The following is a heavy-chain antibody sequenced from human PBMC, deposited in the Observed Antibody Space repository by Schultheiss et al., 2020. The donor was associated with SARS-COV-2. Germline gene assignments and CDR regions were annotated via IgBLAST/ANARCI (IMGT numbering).Heavy chain of an antibody. V-gene: IGHV4-61*01. CDR1: GGSVSSGSYY. CDR2: VYQSGST. Sequence: SQTLSLTCTVSGGSVSSGSYYWSWIRQHPGKGLEWIGYVYQSGSTNYNPSLKSRVSISVDTSKIQFSLKVTSVTAADTAVYYCARDHNYYGSGPFDTWGQGTLVTVSS. J-gene: IGHJ4*02. D-gene: IGHD3-10*01. CDR3: ARDHNYYGSGPFDT.